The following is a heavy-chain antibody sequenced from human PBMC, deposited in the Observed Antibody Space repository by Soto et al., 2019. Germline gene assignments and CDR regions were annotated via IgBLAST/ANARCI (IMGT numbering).Heavy chain of an antibody. D-gene: IGHD2-2*01. CDR1: GYTFSNYG. V-gene: IGHV1-18*01. Sequence: ASVKVSCKTSGYTFSNYGISWVRQAPGQGLKWMGWIGPYDRKTDYAQNFQGRVTMTADTSTSTAYMELRSLRSDDTAVYYCARDPSGDVVPAASDSWGQGTLVTVSS. J-gene: IGHJ4*02. CDR3: ARDPSGDVVPAASDS. CDR2: IGPYDRKT.